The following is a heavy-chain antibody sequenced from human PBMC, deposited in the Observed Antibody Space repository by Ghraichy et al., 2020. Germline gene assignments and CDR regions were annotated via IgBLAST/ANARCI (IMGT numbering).Heavy chain of an antibody. CDR1: GFTFSSYE. V-gene: IGHV3-23*01. Sequence: GGSLNISCAASGFTFSSYEMTWVRQAPGKGLEWVSTISGGGGNTYYGDSVKGRFTVSRDNSHNTMSLQMNSLRAEDTALYYCAKAWGFCSGGTCPSYKWFDPWGPGTLVTVPS. D-gene: IGHD2-15*01. CDR3: AKAWGFCSGGTCPSYKWFDP. CDR2: ISGGGGNT. J-gene: IGHJ5*02.